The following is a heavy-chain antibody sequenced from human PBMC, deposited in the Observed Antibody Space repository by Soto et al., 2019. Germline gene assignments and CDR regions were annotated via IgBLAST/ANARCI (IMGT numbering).Heavy chain of an antibody. CDR3: ARAYYYDSSGYYYVPDY. CDR2: ISSSSSYI. V-gene: IGHV3-21*01. CDR1: GFTFSSYS. Sequence: PGGSLRLSCAASGFTFSSYSMNWVRQAPGKGLEWVSSISSSSSYIYYADSVKGRFTISRDNAKNSLYLQMNSLRAEDTAVYYCARAYYYDSSGYYYVPDYWGQGTLVTVSS. D-gene: IGHD3-22*01. J-gene: IGHJ4*02.